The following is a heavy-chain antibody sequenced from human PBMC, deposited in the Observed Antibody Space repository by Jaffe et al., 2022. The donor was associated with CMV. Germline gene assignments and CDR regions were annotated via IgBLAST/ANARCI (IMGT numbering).Heavy chain of an antibody. CDR1: GFIFSHYE. CDR3: ARDQMVGSGPDY. V-gene: IGHV3-48*03. CDR2: ISGSSNSM. D-gene: IGHD6-25*01. J-gene: IGHJ4*02. Sequence: EVQLVESGGGLVQPGGSLRLSCAASGFIFSHYEMNWVRQVPGKGLEWVAYISGSSNSMYYSDSVRGRFTISRDNAKNSLFLDMSSLRADDTAVYYCARDQMVGSGPDYWGQGTLVTVSS.